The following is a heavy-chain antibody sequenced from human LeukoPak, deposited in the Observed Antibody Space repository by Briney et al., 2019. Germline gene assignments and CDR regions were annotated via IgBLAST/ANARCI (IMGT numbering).Heavy chain of an antibody. V-gene: IGHV4-59*01. CDR2: IYCSGST. CDR1: SGSISSYY. Sequence: SETLSLTCTVSSGSISSYYWSWIRQPPGKGLEWIGYIYCSGSTSYNPSLKSRVTISVDTSKKQFSLKLSAVTAADTAFYYCARYIVSYPHDAFDIWGQGTMVTVSS. CDR3: ARYIVSYPHDAFDI. J-gene: IGHJ3*02. D-gene: IGHD1-26*01.